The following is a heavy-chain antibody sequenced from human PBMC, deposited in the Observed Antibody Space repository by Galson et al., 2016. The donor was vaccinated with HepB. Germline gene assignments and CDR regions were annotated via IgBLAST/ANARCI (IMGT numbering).Heavy chain of an antibody. D-gene: IGHD2-15*01. Sequence: SVKVSCKASGDTFSNYAITWVRQAPGQGLEWMGRIIPFLGIAKYAQRFQDRVTITADKSTSTVFMEVNSLRSEDTAVYYCARVDCSGNAGYLNYWGQGTLDIVSS. V-gene: IGHV1-69*04. CDR3: ARVDCSGNAGYLNY. J-gene: IGHJ4*02. CDR2: IIPFLGIA. CDR1: GDTFSNYA.